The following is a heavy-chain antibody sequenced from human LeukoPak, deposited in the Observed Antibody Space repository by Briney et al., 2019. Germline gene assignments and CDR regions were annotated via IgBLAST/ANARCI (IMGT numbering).Heavy chain of an antibody. CDR1: GFTFSSFA. Sequence: PGGSLRLSCPASGFTFSSFAMSWVRQAPGKGLEWVSAISGSGGSTYYADSVKGRFTISRDNSKNTLYLQMNSLRAEDTVVYYCAKRGGLPPLDYYYYYMDVWGKGTTVTVSS. J-gene: IGHJ6*03. V-gene: IGHV3-23*01. D-gene: IGHD2-21*02. CDR2: ISGSGGST. CDR3: AKRGGLPPLDYYYYYMDV.